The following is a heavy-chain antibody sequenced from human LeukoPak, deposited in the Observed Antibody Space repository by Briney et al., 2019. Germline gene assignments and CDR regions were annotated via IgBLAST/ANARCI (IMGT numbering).Heavy chain of an antibody. J-gene: IGHJ3*02. D-gene: IGHD3-10*01. Sequence: GGSLRLSCAASGFTFSDYYMSWIRQAPGKGLEWVSYISSSGSTIYYADSVKGRFTISRDNAKNSLYLQMNSLRAEATAVYYRARGLLLRTERQAFDIWGQGTMVTVSS. CDR1: GFTFSDYY. CDR2: ISSSGSTI. V-gene: IGHV3-11*01. CDR3: ARGLLLRTERQAFDI.